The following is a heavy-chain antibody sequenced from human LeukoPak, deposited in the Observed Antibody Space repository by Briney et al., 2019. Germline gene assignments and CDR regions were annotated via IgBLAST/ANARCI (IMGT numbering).Heavy chain of an antibody. CDR1: GFTFSSYA. CDR3: AKVGPCGGDCLPYYFDY. Sequence: GGSLRLSCAASGFTFSSYAMSWVRQAPGKGLEWVSAISGSGGSTYYADSVKGRFTISRDNSKNTLYLQMNSLRAEDTAVYYCAKVGPCGGDCLPYYFDYWGQGTLVTVSS. V-gene: IGHV3-23*01. CDR2: ISGSGGST. J-gene: IGHJ4*02. D-gene: IGHD2-21*01.